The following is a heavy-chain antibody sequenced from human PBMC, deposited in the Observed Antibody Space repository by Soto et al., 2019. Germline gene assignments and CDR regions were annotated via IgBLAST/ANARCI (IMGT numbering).Heavy chain of an antibody. J-gene: IGHJ6*02. V-gene: IGHV1-2*04. CDR2: INPNSGGT. CDR3: ARDLRIAVAGDYYYGMDV. Sequence: QVQLVQSGAEVKKPGASVKASCKASGYTFTGYYMHWVRQAPGQGLEWMGWINPNSGGTNYAQKFQGWVTMTRDTSISTAYMELSRLRSDDTAVYYCARDLRIAVAGDYYYGMDVWGQGTTVTVSS. CDR1: GYTFTGYY. D-gene: IGHD6-19*01.